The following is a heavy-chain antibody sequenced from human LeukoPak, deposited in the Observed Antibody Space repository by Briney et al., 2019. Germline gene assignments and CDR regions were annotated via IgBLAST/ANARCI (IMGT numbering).Heavy chain of an antibody. CDR3: ARGVYGDWYDY. J-gene: IGHJ4*02. D-gene: IGHD4-17*01. V-gene: IGHV4-59*01. CDR2: IYYSGST. CDR1: GGSISSYY. Sequence: SETLSLTCIVSGGSISSYYWSWIRQPPGKGLEWIGYIYYSGSTNYNPSLKSRVTISVDTSKNQFSLKLSSVTAADTAVYYCARGVYGDWYDYWGQGTLVTVSS.